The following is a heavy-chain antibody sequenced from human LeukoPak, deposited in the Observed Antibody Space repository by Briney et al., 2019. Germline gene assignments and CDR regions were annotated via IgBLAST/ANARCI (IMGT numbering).Heavy chain of an antibody. V-gene: IGHV3-74*01. CDR3: ARVQPRITMFIAHAFDI. CDR1: GFTFSSYW. J-gene: IGHJ3*02. D-gene: IGHD3-10*02. CDR2: INSDGSST. Sequence: GSLRLSCAASGFTFSSYWMSWVRQAPGKGLVWVSRINSDGSSTSYADSVKGRFTISRDNAKNTLYLQMNSLRAEDTAVYYCARVQPRITMFIAHAFDIWGQGTMVTVSS.